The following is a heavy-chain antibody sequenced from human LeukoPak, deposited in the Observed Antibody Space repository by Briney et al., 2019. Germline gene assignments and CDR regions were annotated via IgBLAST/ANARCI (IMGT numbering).Heavy chain of an antibody. CDR1: GFTFSSYA. V-gene: IGHV3-23*01. CDR3: ARAFGYSDFNWFDP. J-gene: IGHJ5*02. Sequence: PGRSLRLSCAASGFTFSSYAMSWVRQAPGKGLEWVSAISGSGGSTYYADSVKGRFTISRDNSKNTLYLQMNSLRAEDTAVYYCARAFGYSDFNWFDPWGQGTLVTVSS. CDR2: ISGSGGST. D-gene: IGHD5-12*01.